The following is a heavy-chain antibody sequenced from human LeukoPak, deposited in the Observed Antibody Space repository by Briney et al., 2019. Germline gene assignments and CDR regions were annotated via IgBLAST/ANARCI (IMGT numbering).Heavy chain of an antibody. CDR3: ARASHLGSVRGVINWFYP. J-gene: IGHJ5*02. V-gene: IGHV4-59*01. CDR1: GGSISSYY. D-gene: IGHD3-10*01. CDR2: IYYSGST. Sequence: SETLSLTCTVSGGSISSYYWSWIRQPPGKGLEWIGYIYYSGSTNYNPSLKSRVTISVDTSKNQFSLKLSSVTAADTAVYYCARASHLGSVRGVINWFYPWGQGTLVTVSS.